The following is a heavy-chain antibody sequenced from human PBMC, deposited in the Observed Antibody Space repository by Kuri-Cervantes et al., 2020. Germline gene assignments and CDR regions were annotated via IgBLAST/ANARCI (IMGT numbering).Heavy chain of an antibody. CDR3: ARTRDSGYDSPLFDY. CDR1: GYTFTSYG. Sequence: ASVKVSCKASGYTFTSYGISWVRQAPGQGREWMGWISAYNGNTNYAQKLQGRVTMTTDTSTSTAYMELRSLRSDDTAVYYCARTRDSGYDSPLFDYWGQGTLVTVSS. V-gene: IGHV1-18*01. J-gene: IGHJ4*02. D-gene: IGHD5-12*01. CDR2: ISAYNGNT.